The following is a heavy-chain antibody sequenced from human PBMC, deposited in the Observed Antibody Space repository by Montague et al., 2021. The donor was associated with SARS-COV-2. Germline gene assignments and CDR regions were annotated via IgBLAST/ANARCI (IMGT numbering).Heavy chain of an antibody. Sequence: ETLSLTCTVSGGSISSRSHYWGWIRQPPGKGLEWIGSIYHSGSTYYNPSLKSRVTISVDTSKNQFSLKLSSVTAADTAVYYCARVRSITMIVVVITPMGWFDPWGQGTLVTVSS. CDR1: GGSISSRSHY. V-gene: IGHV4-39*07. J-gene: IGHJ5*02. CDR3: ARVRSITMIVVVITPMGWFDP. CDR2: IYHSGST. D-gene: IGHD3-22*01.